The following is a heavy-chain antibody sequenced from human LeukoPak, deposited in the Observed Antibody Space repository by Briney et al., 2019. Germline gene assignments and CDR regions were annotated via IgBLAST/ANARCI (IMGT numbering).Heavy chain of an antibody. CDR2: ISSSGSTI. D-gene: IGHD6-13*01. Sequence: GGSLRLSCAASGFTFSSYEMNWVRQAPGKGLEWVSYISSSGSTIYYADSVKSRFTISRDNAKNSLYLQMNSLRAEDTAVYYCARGHSSSWYVGYWGQGTLVTVSS. CDR3: ARGHSSSWYVGY. V-gene: IGHV3-48*03. J-gene: IGHJ4*02. CDR1: GFTFSSYE.